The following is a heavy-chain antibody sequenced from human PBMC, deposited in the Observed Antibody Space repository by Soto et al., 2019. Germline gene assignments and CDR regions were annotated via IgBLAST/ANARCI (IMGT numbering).Heavy chain of an antibody. D-gene: IGHD3-10*01. CDR1: GFTCGDYA. CDR3: TRVFFRPPKGAFDI. V-gene: IGHV3-49*03. Sequence: GGSLRLSCTASGFTCGDYAMSWFRQAPGKGLEWVGFIRSKAYGGTTEYAASVKGRFTISRDDSKSIAYLQMNSLKTEDTAVYYCTRVFFRPPKGAFDIWGQGTMVTVSS. J-gene: IGHJ3*02. CDR2: IRSKAYGGTT.